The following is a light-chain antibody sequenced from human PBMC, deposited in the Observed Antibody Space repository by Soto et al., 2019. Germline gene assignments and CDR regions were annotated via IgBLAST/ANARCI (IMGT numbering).Light chain of an antibody. CDR1: QSVSSN. Sequence: DILMTQSPATLSVSLGEPATLSCRASQSVSSNLAWYQQKPGQAPRLLIYGASTRATGIPARFSGSGSGTEFTLTISSLQSEDFAVYYCHQYDNWPKTFGQGTKVDIK. CDR2: GAS. V-gene: IGKV3-15*01. CDR3: HQYDNWPKT. J-gene: IGKJ1*01.